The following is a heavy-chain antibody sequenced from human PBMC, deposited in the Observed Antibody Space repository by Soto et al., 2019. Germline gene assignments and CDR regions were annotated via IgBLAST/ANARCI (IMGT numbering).Heavy chain of an antibody. Sequence: QVQLVESGGGVVQPGRSLRLSCAASGFTFSSYGMHWVRQAPGKGLEWVAVIWYDGSNKYYADSVKGRFTISRDNSKNTLYLRRNSLRAEDTAVYYCAREDSSSSWYPYYYGMDVWGQGTTVTVSS. V-gene: IGHV3-33*01. CDR2: IWYDGSNK. D-gene: IGHD6-13*01. J-gene: IGHJ6*02. CDR1: GFTFSSYG. CDR3: AREDSSSSWYPYYYGMDV.